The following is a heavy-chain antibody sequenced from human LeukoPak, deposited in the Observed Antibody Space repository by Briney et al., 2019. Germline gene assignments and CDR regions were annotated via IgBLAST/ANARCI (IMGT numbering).Heavy chain of an antibody. CDR2: IYYSGST. V-gene: IGHV4-59*08. D-gene: IGHD6-13*01. CDR1: GGSISSYY. CDR3: ARLELGAAGRPLTYYFDY. J-gene: IGHJ4*02. Sequence: SETLSLTCTVSGGSISSYYWSWIRQPPGKGLEWIGYIYYSGSTNYNPSLKSRVTISVDTSKNQFSLKLSSVTAADTAVYYCARLELGAAGRPLTYYFDYWGQGTLVIVSS.